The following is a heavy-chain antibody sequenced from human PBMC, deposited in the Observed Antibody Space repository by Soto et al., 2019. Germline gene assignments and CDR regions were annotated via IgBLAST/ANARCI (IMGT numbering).Heavy chain of an antibody. CDR1: GYTFTSYG. CDR2: ISAYNGNT. V-gene: IGHV1-18*01. CDR3: ASATPLGYSSSYYGMDF. J-gene: IGHJ6*02. Sequence: QVQLVQSGAEVKNPGASVKVSCKASGYTFTSYGISWVRQAPGQGLDWMGWISAYNGNTNYAQKLQGRVTMTTDTSTSTAYMELRSMRSDDTAVYYCASATPLGYSSSYYGMDFWGQGTTVTVSS. D-gene: IGHD6-13*01.